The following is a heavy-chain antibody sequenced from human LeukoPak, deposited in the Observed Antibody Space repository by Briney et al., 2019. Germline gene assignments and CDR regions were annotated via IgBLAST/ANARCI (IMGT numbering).Heavy chain of an antibody. Sequence: GGSLRLSCAASGFTFSNAWMSWVRQAPGKGLEWVGRIKSKTDGGTTDYAAPVKGRFTISRDDSKNTLYLQMNSLKTEDTAVYYCTAAQPPDYYFDYWGQGTLVTASS. D-gene: IGHD2-2*01. CDR1: GFTFSNAW. V-gene: IGHV3-15*01. J-gene: IGHJ4*02. CDR2: IKSKTDGGTT. CDR3: TAAQPPDYYFDY.